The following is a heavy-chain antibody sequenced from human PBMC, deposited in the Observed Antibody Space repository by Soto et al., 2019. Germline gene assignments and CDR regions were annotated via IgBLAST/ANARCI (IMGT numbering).Heavy chain of an antibody. D-gene: IGHD2-15*01. V-gene: IGHV3-33*01. Sequence: QVHLVESGGGVVQPGGSLRLSCAASGFTFSSYAIHWVRQAPGKGLEWVAIIWFDGSNKYYADSVKGRFSISRDNSKHTLFLQMDSLRPEDTAVYYCARGQLPAATTYFDFWGQGTLLIVSS. CDR2: IWFDGSNK. CDR1: GFTFSSYA. CDR3: ARGQLPAATTYFDF. J-gene: IGHJ4*02.